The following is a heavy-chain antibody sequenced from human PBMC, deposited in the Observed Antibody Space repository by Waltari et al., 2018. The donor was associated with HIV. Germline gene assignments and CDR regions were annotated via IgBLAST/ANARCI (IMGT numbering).Heavy chain of an antibody. Sequence: EVRLVESAGGLVQPAGSLRLSWGASAFTSSSTWMTWVLQAPGKGLEWVANIKQDGSEKYYVDSVNGRFTISRDNAENSLYLQMNSLRAEDTAVYYCARGGFYGSGSKVNWGQGTLVTVSS. CDR1: AFTSSSTW. CDR3: ARGGFYGSGSKVN. J-gene: IGHJ4*02. D-gene: IGHD3-10*01. V-gene: IGHV3-7*04. CDR2: IKQDGSEK.